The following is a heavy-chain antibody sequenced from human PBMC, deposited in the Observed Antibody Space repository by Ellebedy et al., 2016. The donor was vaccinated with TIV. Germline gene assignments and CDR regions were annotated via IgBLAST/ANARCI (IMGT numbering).Heavy chain of an antibody. CDR2: IYYSGST. J-gene: IGHJ5*02. CDR3: ARAYYYGSGEPSWFDP. CDR1: GGSISRGSYY. D-gene: IGHD3-10*01. V-gene: IGHV4-31*03. Sequence: SETLSLTXTVSGGSISRGSYYWSWIRQHPGKGLEWIGYIYYSGSTYYNPSLKSRVSISVDTSKNQFSLKLRFVTAADTAIYYCARAYYYGSGEPSWFDPWGPGTLVTVSS.